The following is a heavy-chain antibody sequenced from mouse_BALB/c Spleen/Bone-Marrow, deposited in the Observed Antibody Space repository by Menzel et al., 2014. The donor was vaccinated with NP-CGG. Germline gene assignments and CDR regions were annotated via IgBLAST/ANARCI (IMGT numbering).Heavy chain of an antibody. CDR3: AKSGRRSGYFGY. CDR1: GFTFSSFG. V-gene: IGHV5-17*02. CDR2: ISSGSSTI. J-gene: IGHJ2*01. D-gene: IGHD1-1*01. Sequence: EVKLVESGGGLVQPGGSRKLSCAASGFTFSSFGMHWVRQAPEKGLEWVAYISSGSSTIYYADTVMGRFTISRDNPQNTLCMQMTRLRTEDTAKYYCAKSGRRSGYFGYWGQDATLTVSS.